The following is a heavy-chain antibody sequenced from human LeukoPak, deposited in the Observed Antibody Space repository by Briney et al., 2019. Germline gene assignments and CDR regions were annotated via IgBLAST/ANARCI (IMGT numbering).Heavy chain of an antibody. V-gene: IGHV3-30*03. CDR1: GFTFSSYG. CDR3: ARDASSLYYFDY. CDR2: TSYDGSNK. Sequence: GGSLRLSCAASGFTFSSYGMHWVRQAPGKGLEWVAVTSYDGSNKYYADSVKGRFTISRDNSKNTLYLQMNSLRAEDTAVYYCARDASSLYYFDYWGQGTLVTVSS. J-gene: IGHJ4*02.